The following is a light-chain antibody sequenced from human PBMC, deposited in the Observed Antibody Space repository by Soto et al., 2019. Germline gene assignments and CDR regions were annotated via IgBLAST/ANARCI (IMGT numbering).Light chain of an antibody. V-gene: IGLV1-40*01. CDR1: SSNIGAGYD. CDR3: QSYDSSLSGSV. Sequence: QSVLTQPPSVSGAPGQRVTISCSGSSSNIGAGYDVPWYQQLPGTAPKLLIYGNSNRPSAVPDRFSGSKSGTSASLAITGLQAEDEADYYCQSYDSSLSGSVFGGGTKLTVL. CDR2: GNS. J-gene: IGLJ3*02.